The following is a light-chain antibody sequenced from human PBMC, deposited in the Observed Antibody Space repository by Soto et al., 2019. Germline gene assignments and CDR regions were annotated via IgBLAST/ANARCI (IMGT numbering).Light chain of an antibody. V-gene: IGLV2-14*03. CDR2: DVN. Sequence: QSVLTQPASMSGSPGQSITISCTGTSSDVGGYNYVSWYRQNPGKAPKLMIYDVNHRPSGVSNRFSGSKSGNTASLTISGLPAEDEADYYCSSHSSSSTLVVFGGGTKLTVL. CDR3: SSHSSSSTLVV. CDR1: SSDVGGYNY. J-gene: IGLJ2*01.